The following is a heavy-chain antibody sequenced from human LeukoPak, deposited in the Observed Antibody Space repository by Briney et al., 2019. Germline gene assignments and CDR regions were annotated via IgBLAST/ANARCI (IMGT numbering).Heavy chain of an antibody. D-gene: IGHD3-22*01. Sequence: GGSLRLSCAASGFTFSDYYMSWIRQAPGKGLEWVSYISSSGSTIYYADSVKGRFTISRDNAKNSLYLQMNSLRAEDTAVYYCARSNSNYYDSSGYPYWGQGTLVTVSS. CDR1: GFTFSDYY. CDR2: ISSSGSTI. V-gene: IGHV3-11*01. CDR3: ARSNSNYYDSSGYPY. J-gene: IGHJ4*02.